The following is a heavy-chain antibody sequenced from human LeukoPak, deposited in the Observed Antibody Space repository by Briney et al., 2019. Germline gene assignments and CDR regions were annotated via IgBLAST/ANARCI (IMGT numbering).Heavy chain of an antibody. V-gene: IGHV1-24*01. CDR1: GYTLTELS. CDR2: VDPADGEA. Sequence: ASVKVSCKVSGYTLTELSMHWVRQAPGKGLEWMGRVDPADGEAAYAEKFQGRVTITADPSRATAYMELASLRSGDTAMYYCARDGYCSSTSCPDYYYYYMDVWGKGTTVTVSS. CDR3: ARDGYCSSTSCPDYYYYYMDV. D-gene: IGHD2-2*01. J-gene: IGHJ6*03.